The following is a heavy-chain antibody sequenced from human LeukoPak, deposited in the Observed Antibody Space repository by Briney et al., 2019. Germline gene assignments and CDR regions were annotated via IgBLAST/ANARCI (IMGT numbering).Heavy chain of an antibody. D-gene: IGHD5-12*01. V-gene: IGHV4-59*08. CDR3: ARGRATWSLDY. J-gene: IGHJ4*02. CDR2: IYYSGST. Sequence: PSETLSLTCSVSGGSISSYYWSWIRQPPGKGLEWIGYIYYSGSTNYNPSLKSRVTISVDTSKNQISLKLSSVTAADTAVYYCARGRATWSLDYWGQGTLVTVSS. CDR1: GGSISSYY.